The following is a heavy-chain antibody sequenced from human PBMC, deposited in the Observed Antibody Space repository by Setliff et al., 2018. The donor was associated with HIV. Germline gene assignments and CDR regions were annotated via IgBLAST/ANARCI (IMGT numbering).Heavy chain of an antibody. CDR3: ARARLQGIVTAVGPRDNCLDP. J-gene: IGHJ5*02. D-gene: IGHD1-26*01. V-gene: IGHV1-18*01. CDR1: GYTFTSYD. CDR2: ISPYTGNT. Sequence: ASVKVSCKASGYTFTSYDINWVRQATGQGPEWMGWISPYTGNTDYAPRLLGRVTMTTDTSTSTAYLELRSLTSDDTAVYYCARARLQGIVTAVGPRDNCLDPWGQGTRVTVSS.